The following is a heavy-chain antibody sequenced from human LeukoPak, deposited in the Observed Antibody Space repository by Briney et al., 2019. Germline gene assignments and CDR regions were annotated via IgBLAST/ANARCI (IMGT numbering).Heavy chain of an antibody. Sequence: SETLSLTCAVYGGSFSGYYWSWIRQPPGKGLEWIGEINHSGSTNYNPSLKSRVTISADTSKNQFSLKLSSVTAADTAVYYCASILGKKAFDIWGQGTMVTVSS. CDR2: INHSGST. CDR1: GGSFSGYY. J-gene: IGHJ3*02. D-gene: IGHD3-16*01. V-gene: IGHV4-34*01. CDR3: ASILGKKAFDI.